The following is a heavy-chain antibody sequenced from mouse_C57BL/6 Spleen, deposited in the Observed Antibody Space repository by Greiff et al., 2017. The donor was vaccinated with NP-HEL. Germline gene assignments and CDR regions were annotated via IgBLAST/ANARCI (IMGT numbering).Heavy chain of an antibody. D-gene: IGHD1-1*01. Sequence: QVQLKQPGAELVRPGTSVKLSCKASGYTFTSYWMHWVKQRPGQGLEWIGVIDPSDSYTNYNQKFKGKATLTVDTSSSTAYMQLSSLTSEDSAVYYCAIRKYYGSHYAMDYWGQGTSVTVSS. CDR3: AIRKYYGSHYAMDY. CDR1: GYTFTSYW. CDR2: IDPSDSYT. V-gene: IGHV1-59*01. J-gene: IGHJ4*01.